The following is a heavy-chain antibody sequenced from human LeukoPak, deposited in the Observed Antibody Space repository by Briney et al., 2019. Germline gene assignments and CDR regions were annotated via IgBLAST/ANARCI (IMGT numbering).Heavy chain of an antibody. CDR3: ARPGSTNTYYYYYYMDV. CDR2: ISSNGGST. CDR1: GFTFSSHA. V-gene: IGHV3-64*01. D-gene: IGHD2-8*01. Sequence: PGGSLRLSCAASGFTFSSHAVHWVRQAPGKGLEYVSAISSNGGSTYYANSVKGRFTISRDNSKNTLYLQMGSLRAEDMAVYYCARPGSTNTYYYYYYMDVWGKGTTVTVSS. J-gene: IGHJ6*03.